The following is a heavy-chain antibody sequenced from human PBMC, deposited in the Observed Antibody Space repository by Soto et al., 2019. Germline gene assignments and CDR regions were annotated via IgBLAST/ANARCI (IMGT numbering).Heavy chain of an antibody. D-gene: IGHD6-6*01. CDR2: IYYSGST. CDR3: VRAGGPALYRRSSPDFVY. Sequence: SETLSLTCTVSGGSISSGGYYWSWIRQHPGKGLEWIGYIYYSGSTYYNPSLKSRVTISVDTSQNQFSLKLSSVPAADTAVYYWVRAGGPALYRRSSPDFVYWCQGTLVTLST. CDR1: GGSISSGGYY. J-gene: IGHJ4*02. V-gene: IGHV4-31*03.